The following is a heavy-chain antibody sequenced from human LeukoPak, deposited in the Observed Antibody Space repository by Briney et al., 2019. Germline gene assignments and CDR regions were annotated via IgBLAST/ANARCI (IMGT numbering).Heavy chain of an antibody. V-gene: IGHV3-30*04. D-gene: IGHD5-24*01. CDR1: GFTFSSYA. CDR2: ISYDGSNK. CDR3: ARDFRRAPGYYYGMDV. Sequence: GGSLRLSCAASGFTFSSYAMHWVRQAPGKGLEWVAVISYDGSNKYYADSVKGRLTISRDNSKNTLYLQMNSLRAEDTAVYYCARDFRRAPGYYYGMDVWGQGTTVTVSS. J-gene: IGHJ6*02.